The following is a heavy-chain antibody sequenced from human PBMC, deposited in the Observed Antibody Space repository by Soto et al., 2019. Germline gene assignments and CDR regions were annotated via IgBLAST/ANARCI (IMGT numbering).Heavy chain of an antibody. Sequence: QVQLVQSGAEVREPGASVKVSCKASGYPFTNYGVSWVRQAPGQGLEWMGWIGVYKGNTNYAQKLQGRVTLTTDTSTSTAYMELRSLRSDDTAVYYCAPHTLDTGMPSGYWGQGTLVTVSS. CDR1: GYPFTNYG. D-gene: IGHD5-18*01. CDR3: APHTLDTGMPSGY. J-gene: IGHJ4*02. CDR2: IGVYKGNT. V-gene: IGHV1-18*01.